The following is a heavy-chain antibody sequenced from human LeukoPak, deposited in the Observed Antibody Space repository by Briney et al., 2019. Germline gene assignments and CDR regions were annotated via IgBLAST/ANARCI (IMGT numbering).Heavy chain of an antibody. CDR1: GGSISSSSYY. D-gene: IGHD3-3*01. Sequence: SETLSLTCTVSGGSISSSSYYWGWIRQPPGKGLEWIGSIYYSGSTYYNPSLKSRVTISVDTSKNQFSLKLSSVTAADTAVYYCARDAGPSNFWSGYYPNYYYYYMDVWGKGTTVTVSS. J-gene: IGHJ6*03. V-gene: IGHV4-39*02. CDR3: ARDAGPSNFWSGYYPNYYYYYMDV. CDR2: IYYSGST.